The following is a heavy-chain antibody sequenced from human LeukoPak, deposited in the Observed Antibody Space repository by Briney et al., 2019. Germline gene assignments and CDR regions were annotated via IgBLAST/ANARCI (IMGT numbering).Heavy chain of an antibody. CDR2: INHSGST. CDR3: ARGSGAVAGVDY. CDR1: GGSLSGYY. J-gene: IGHJ4*02. Sequence: SETLSLTCAVYGGSLSGYYWSWIRQPPGKGLEWIGKINHSGSTNYNPSLKRRVTISVDTSQRQFSLKLSSVTAADTAVYYCARGSGAVAGVDYWGQGTLVTVSS. D-gene: IGHD6-19*01. V-gene: IGHV4-34*01.